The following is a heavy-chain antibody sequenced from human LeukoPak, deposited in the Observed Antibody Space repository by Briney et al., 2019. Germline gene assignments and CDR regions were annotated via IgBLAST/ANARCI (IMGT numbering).Heavy chain of an antibody. V-gene: IGHV1-24*01. CDR1: GYTLTELS. CDR2: FDPEDGEA. J-gene: IGHJ4*02. Sequence: ASVKVSCKVSGYTLTELSMHWVRQAPGKGLEWMGGFDPEDGEAIYAQKFQGRVTMTEDTSTDTAYMELSSLRSEDTAVYYCATANDYGAANFDYWGQGTLVTVSS. D-gene: IGHD4-17*01. CDR3: ATANDYGAANFDY.